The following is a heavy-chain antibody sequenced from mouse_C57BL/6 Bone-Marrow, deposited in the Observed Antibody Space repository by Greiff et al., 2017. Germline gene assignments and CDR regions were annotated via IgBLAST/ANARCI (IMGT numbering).Heavy chain of an antibody. V-gene: IGHV1-9*01. CDR1: GYTFTGYW. CDR3: ARTNPLMYYYGSSYGAMDY. Sequence: QVQLQQSGAELMKPGASVKLSCKATGYTFTGYWIEWVKQRPGHGLEWIGEILPGSGSTNYNEKFKGKATFTADTSSNTAYMQLSSLTTEDSAIYYCARTNPLMYYYGSSYGAMDYWGQGTSVTVSS. D-gene: IGHD1-1*01. CDR2: ILPGSGST. J-gene: IGHJ4*01.